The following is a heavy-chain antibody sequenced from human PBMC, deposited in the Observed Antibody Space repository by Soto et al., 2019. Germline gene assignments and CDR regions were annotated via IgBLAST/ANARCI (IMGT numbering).Heavy chain of an antibody. Sequence: GGSLRLSCAASGFTFSSYGLHWVHQAAAHGMARVAVIFYDGSNNYYSDSVKGRFTISRDNSKNTLFLQMNSLRAEDTAVYYCARFPTVNHYFYYYMDVWGKGTSVTGSS. V-gene: IGHV3-33*01. J-gene: IGHJ6*03. CDR1: GFTFSSYG. CDR2: IFYDGSNN. D-gene: IGHD4-4*01. CDR3: ARFPTVNHYFYYYMDV.